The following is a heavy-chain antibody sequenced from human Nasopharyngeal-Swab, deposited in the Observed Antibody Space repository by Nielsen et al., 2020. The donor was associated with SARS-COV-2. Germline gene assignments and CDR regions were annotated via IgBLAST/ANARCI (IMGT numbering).Heavy chain of an antibody. J-gene: IGHJ5*02. V-gene: IGHV4-34*01. D-gene: IGHD1-7*01. Sequence: PGKGLEWIGEINHSGSTNYNPSLKSRVTISVDTSKNQFSLKLSSVTAADTAVYYCARCMTGTTGGWFDPWGQGTLVTVSS. CDR2: INHSGST. CDR3: ARCMTGTTGGWFDP.